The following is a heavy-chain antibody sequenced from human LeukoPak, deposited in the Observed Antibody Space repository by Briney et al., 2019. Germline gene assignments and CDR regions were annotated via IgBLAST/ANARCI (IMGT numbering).Heavy chain of an antibody. CDR3: TRCKGGDCYSSYYYYGMDV. J-gene: IGHJ6*02. CDR2: IYYSGST. V-gene: IGHV4-39*07. Sequence: SETLSLTCTVSGGSISSSSYYWGWIRQPPGKGLEWIGSIYYSGSTYYNPSLKSRVTISVDTSKNQFSLKLSSVTAADTAVYYCTRCKGGDCYSSYYYYGMDVWGQGTTVTVSS. D-gene: IGHD2-21*02. CDR1: GGSISSSSYY.